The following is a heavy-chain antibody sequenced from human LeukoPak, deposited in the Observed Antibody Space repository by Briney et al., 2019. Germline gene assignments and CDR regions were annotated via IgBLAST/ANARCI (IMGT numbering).Heavy chain of an antibody. V-gene: IGHV4-34*01. Sequence: SETLSLTCAVYGGSFSGYYWSWIRQPPGKGLEWIGEINHSGSTNYNPSLKSRVTISGDTSKNQFSLKLSPVTAADSAVYFCARVGYSYVINDWSRTGLGAYPTKYYYHMDVWGKGTTVTVSS. CDR2: INHSGST. CDR3: ARVGYSYVINDWSRTGLGAYPTKYYYHMDV. J-gene: IGHJ6*03. CDR1: GGSFSGYY. D-gene: IGHD5-18*01.